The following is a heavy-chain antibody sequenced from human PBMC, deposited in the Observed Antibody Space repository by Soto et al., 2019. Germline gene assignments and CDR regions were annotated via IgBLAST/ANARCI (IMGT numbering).Heavy chain of an antibody. CDR2: ISRDGGTK. J-gene: IGHJ4*02. CDR3: PGEVASGY. D-gene: IGHD2-21*01. V-gene: IGHV3-30*03. Sequence: QVQLVESGGGVVQPGRSLRLSCAVSGFTVSTYGMHWVRQAPGKGLEWVAVISRDGGTKFYADSVKGRFTISRDNSRNTLFLEMNSLRGGDMAVYYCPGEVASGYWSQGTLITVSS. CDR1: GFTVSTYG.